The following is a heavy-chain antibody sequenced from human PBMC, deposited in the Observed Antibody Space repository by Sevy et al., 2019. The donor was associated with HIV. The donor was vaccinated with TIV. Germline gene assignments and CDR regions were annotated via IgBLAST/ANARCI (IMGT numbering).Heavy chain of an antibody. Sequence: KPGGSLRLSCAASGFTFTNAWMSWVRQAPGKGLEWVGRIKSKTEAATRDFAAPVKGRFAISRDDSKNTLYLQMDSLKTEDTGVYYCTAGVGASDFDYWGQGILVTVSS. CDR1: GFTFTNAW. J-gene: IGHJ4*02. CDR2: IKSKTEAATR. CDR3: TAGVGASDFDY. D-gene: IGHD1-26*01. V-gene: IGHV3-15*01.